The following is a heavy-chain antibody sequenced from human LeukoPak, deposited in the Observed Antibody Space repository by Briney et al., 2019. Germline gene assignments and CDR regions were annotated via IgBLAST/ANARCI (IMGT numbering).Heavy chain of an antibody. J-gene: IGHJ5*02. D-gene: IGHD3-16*02. V-gene: IGHV1-8*01. Sequence: RASVKCSCKASGYTLTSYAINWVRQATGQGIEWMGWMNPNRGNTGYAQKFQGRDTMTRNTSISTAYMELSSLRSKDTAVYYCARMSERAYYDYVWGSYRYYWFDPWGQGTLVTVSS. CDR3: ARMSERAYYDYVWGSYRYYWFDP. CDR1: GYTLTSYA. CDR2: MNPNRGNT.